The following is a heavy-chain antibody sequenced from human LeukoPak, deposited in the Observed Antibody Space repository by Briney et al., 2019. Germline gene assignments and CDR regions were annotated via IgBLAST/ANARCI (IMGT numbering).Heavy chain of an antibody. CDR1: GGTFSSYA. Sequence: GASVKVSCKASGGTFSSYAISWVRQAPGQGLEWMGGIIPIFGTANYAQKFQGRVTITADESTSTAYMELSSLRSEDTAVYYCAREESLGDFWSGYSEYWGQGTLVTVSS. D-gene: IGHD3-3*01. V-gene: IGHV1-69*01. J-gene: IGHJ4*02. CDR3: AREESLGDFWSGYSEY. CDR2: IIPIFGTA.